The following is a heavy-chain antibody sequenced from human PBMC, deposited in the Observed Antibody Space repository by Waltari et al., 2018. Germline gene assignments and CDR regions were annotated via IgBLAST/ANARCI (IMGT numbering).Heavy chain of an antibody. CDR1: GDTFTGYD. CDR2: INPNSGGT. J-gene: IGHJ4*02. Sequence: QVPLVQSGAEGKKPGASVKVSCKASGDTFTGYDMHWVRQAPGQGLEWMGWINPNSGGTNYAQKFQGRVTMTRDTSISTAYMELSRLRSDDTAVYYCARAYEYSSRSVGYWGQGTLVTVSS. D-gene: IGHD6-13*01. CDR3: ARAYEYSSRSVGY. V-gene: IGHV1-2*02.